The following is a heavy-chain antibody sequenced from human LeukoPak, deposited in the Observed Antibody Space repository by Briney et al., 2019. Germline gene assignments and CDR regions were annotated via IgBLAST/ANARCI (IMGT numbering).Heavy chain of an antibody. V-gene: IGHV3-21*01. CDR2: ISSSSSYI. Sequence: PGGSLRLSCVASGFTFSSYAMSWVRQAPGKGLEWVSSISSSSSYIYYADSVKGRFTISRDNAKNSLYLQMNSLRAEDTAVYYCAREGRQWLDFDYWGQGTLVTVSS. CDR3: AREGRQWLDFDY. D-gene: IGHD6-19*01. CDR1: GFTFSSYA. J-gene: IGHJ4*02.